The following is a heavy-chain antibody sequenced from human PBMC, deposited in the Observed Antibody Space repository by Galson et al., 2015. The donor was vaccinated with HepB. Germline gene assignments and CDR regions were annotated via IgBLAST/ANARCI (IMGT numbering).Heavy chain of an antibody. J-gene: IGHJ5*02. D-gene: IGHD6-19*01. CDR3: ATGAGRQVNWFDP. CDR1: GYSFSNYG. Sequence: SVKVSCKASGYSFSNYGISWVRQAPGQGLEWLGWSSAYRDKANYAQIVQGRVTITADDSTKTVYMELTSLRSDDTAVYYCATGAGRQVNWFDPWGQGTPVIVSS. CDR2: SSAYRDKA. V-gene: IGHV1-18*04.